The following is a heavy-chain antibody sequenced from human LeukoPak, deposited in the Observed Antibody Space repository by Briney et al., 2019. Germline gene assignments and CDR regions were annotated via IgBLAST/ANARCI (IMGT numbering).Heavy chain of an antibody. Sequence: GGSLRLSCAASGFTFSSYAMHWVRQAPGKGVEWVAVISYDGSNKYYADSVKGRFTISRDNSKNTLYLQMNSLRAEDTAVYYCALRASTNIPGYWGQGTLVTVSS. CDR2: ISYDGSNK. V-gene: IGHV3-30-3*01. D-gene: IGHD2/OR15-2a*01. J-gene: IGHJ4*02. CDR1: GFTFSSYA. CDR3: ALRASTNIPGY.